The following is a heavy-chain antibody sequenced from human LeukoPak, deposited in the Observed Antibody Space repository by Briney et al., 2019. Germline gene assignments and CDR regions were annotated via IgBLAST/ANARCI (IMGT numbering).Heavy chain of an antibody. J-gene: IGHJ4*02. Sequence: SETLSLTCAVYGGSFSGYYWSWIRQPPGKGLEWIGEINHSGSTNYNPSLKSRVTISVDTSKNQFSLKLSSVTAADTAVYYCARGFSYCSSTSCYTGYFDYWGQGTLVTVSS. CDR2: INHSGST. CDR3: ARGFSYCSSTSCYTGYFDY. CDR1: GGSFSGYY. D-gene: IGHD2-2*02. V-gene: IGHV4-34*01.